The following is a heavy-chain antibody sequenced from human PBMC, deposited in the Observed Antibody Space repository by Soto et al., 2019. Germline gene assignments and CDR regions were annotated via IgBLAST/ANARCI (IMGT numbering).Heavy chain of an antibody. J-gene: IGHJ4*02. Sequence: PSGTLSLTCAVYGGSFSGYYWSWIRQPPGKGLEWIGEINHSGSTNYNPSLKSRVTISVDTSKNQFSLKLSSVTAADTAVYYCARGDVRGVSSAFDYWGQGTLVTVSS. CDR3: ARGDVRGVSSAFDY. CDR2: INHSGST. V-gene: IGHV4-34*01. CDR1: GGSFSGYY. D-gene: IGHD3-10*01.